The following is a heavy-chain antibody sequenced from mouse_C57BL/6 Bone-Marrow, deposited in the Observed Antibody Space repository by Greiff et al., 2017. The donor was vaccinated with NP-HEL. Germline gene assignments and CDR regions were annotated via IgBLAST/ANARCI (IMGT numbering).Heavy chain of an antibody. V-gene: IGHV7-1*01. Sequence: EVKLVESGGGLVQSGRSLRLSCATSGFTFSDFYMEWVRQAPGKGLEWIAASRNKANDYTTEYSASVKGRFIVSRDTSQSILYLQMNALRAEDTAIYYCARESNYVPGYFYVWGTGTTVTVSS. J-gene: IGHJ1*03. CDR3: ARESNYVPGYFYV. CDR2: SRNKANDYTT. CDR1: GFTFSDFY. D-gene: IGHD2-5*01.